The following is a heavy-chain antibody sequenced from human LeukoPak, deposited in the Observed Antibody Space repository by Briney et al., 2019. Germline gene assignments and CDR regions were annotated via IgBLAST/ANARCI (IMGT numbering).Heavy chain of an antibody. Sequence: SETLSLTCTVSGGSISSGNYYWTWIRQPAGEGLEWIGHIYTSGSTNYSPSLKSRVTISVDTSKNQFSLKLSSVIAADTAVYYCARAPRYCGSTSCYISWFDPWGQGTLVTVSS. V-gene: IGHV4-61*09. J-gene: IGHJ5*02. CDR1: GGSISSGNYY. CDR3: ARAPRYCGSTSCYISWFDP. D-gene: IGHD2-2*02. CDR2: IYTSGST.